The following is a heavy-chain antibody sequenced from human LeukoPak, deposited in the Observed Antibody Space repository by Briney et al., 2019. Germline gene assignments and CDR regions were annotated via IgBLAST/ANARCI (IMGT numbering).Heavy chain of an antibody. Sequence: GGSLRLSCAASGFAFSSYWMHWVRQAPGKGLVWVSRINSDGSSTSYEDSVKGRFTISRDNAKNTLYLQMNSLRAEDTAVYYCASTPSYDFWSGKYRAPDYWGQGTLVTVSS. D-gene: IGHD3-3*01. CDR3: ASTPSYDFWSGKYRAPDY. V-gene: IGHV3-74*01. CDR2: INSDGSST. J-gene: IGHJ4*02. CDR1: GFAFSSYW.